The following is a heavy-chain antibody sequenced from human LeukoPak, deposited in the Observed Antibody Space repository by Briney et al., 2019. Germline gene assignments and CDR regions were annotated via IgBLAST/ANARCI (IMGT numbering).Heavy chain of an antibody. CDR2: IYHSGTT. V-gene: IGHV4-30-2*01. Sequence: SETLSLTCAVSGGSINSGGFSWTWIRQPPGKGLEWIGYIYHSGTTYYNPSLKSRVTISVDTSKNQFSLKLSSVTAADTAVYYCARGALDFWSGYLFDYWGQGTLVTVSS. CDR1: GGSINSGGFS. CDR3: ARGALDFWSGYLFDY. J-gene: IGHJ4*02. D-gene: IGHD3-3*01.